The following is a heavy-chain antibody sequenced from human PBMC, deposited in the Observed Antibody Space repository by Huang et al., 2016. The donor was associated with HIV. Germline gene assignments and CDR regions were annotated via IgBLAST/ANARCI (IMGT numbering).Heavy chain of an antibody. J-gene: IGHJ4*02. CDR1: GSSFSSSW. V-gene: IGHV5-51*01. CDR2: IFPDDSDT. CDR3: ARRFSSSSGYFDY. D-gene: IGHD6-6*01. Sequence: VQLVQSGAEVKKPGESLKISCKGSGSSFSSSWIAWVRQMPGKGLEWMGIIFPDDSDTTYSPSFEGQVTISADKSIGTAYLQWSSLKASDTAMYYCARRFSSSSGYFDYWGQGSLVTVSS.